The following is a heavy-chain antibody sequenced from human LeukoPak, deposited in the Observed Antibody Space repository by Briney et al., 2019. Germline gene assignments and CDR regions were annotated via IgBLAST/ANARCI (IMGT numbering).Heavy chain of an antibody. J-gene: IGHJ4*02. CDR3: IKYCSGGSCPD. Sequence: GGSLRLSCAASGFTFDDYAMHWVRQAPGKGLEWVSGISWNSGSIGYADSVKGRFTISRDNAKNSLYLQMNSLRAEDTAVYYCIKYCSGGSCPDWGQGTLVTVSS. V-gene: IGHV3-9*01. CDR1: GFTFDDYA. D-gene: IGHD2-15*01. CDR2: ISWNSGSI.